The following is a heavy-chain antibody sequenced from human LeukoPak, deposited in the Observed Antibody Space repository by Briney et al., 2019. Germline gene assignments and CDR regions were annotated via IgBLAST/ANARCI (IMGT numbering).Heavy chain of an antibody. CDR1: GYTFTGYY. CDR2: INPNSGGT. Sequence: ASVKVSCKASGYTFTGYYMHWVRQAPGQGLEWMGWINPNSGGTNYAQKFQGRVTMTRDTSISTAYMELSRLRSDDTAVYYCARESTKVLRFLEWLPNPYYYYYMDVWGKGTTVTVSS. CDR3: ARESTKVLRFLEWLPNPYYYYYMDV. J-gene: IGHJ6*03. D-gene: IGHD3-3*01. V-gene: IGHV1-2*02.